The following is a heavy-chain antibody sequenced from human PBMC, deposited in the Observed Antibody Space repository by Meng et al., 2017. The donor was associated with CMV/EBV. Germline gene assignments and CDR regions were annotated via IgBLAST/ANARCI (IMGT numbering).Heavy chain of an antibody. CDR3: AKDLYYSFDY. D-gene: IGHD2-8*01. V-gene: IGHV3-30*02. CDR2: IAHDGSAK. J-gene: IGHJ4*02. Sequence: LESGGGVVQPGGSLRLSCAASGFTFSSSAMHWVRQPPGKGLEWVSFIAHDGSAKTYTDSVKGRFTISRDDSENTVYLEMNSLRVEDTAVYYCAKDLYYSFDYWGQGTLVTVSS. CDR1: GFTFSSSA.